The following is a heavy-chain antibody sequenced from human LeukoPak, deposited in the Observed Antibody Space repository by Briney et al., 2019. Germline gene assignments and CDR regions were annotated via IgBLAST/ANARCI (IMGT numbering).Heavy chain of an antibody. D-gene: IGHD2-2*01. Sequence: ASVKVSCKASGYTFTGYYMHWVRQAPGQGLEWMGWINPNSGGTNYAQKFQGRVTMTRDTSISTAHMELSRLRSDDTAVYYCARARDIVVVPAAPTFDYWGQGTLVTVSS. CDR3: ARARDIVVVPAAPTFDY. CDR1: GYTFTGYY. CDR2: INPNSGGT. V-gene: IGHV1-2*02. J-gene: IGHJ4*02.